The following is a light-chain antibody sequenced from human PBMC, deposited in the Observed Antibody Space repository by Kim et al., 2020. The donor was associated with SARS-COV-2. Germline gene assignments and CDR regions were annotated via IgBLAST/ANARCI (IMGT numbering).Light chain of an antibody. J-gene: IGLJ1*01. CDR2: QDS. Sequence: SYELTQPPSVSVSPGQTASITCSGDKLGDKYACWYQQKPGQSPVLVIYQDSTRPSGIPERFSGPNSGNTATLTISGTQAMDEADYYCQAWDSSTASYVFG. CDR1: KLGDKY. V-gene: IGLV3-1*01. CDR3: QAWDSSTASYV.